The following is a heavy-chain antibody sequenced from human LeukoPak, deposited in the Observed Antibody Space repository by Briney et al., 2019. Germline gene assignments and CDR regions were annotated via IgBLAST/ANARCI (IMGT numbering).Heavy chain of an antibody. V-gene: IGHV4-39*07. J-gene: IGHJ4*02. CDR2: INHSGST. D-gene: IGHD3-3*01. Sequence: SETLSLTCTVSGGSISSGGYYWSWIRQPPGKGLEWIGEINHSGSTNYNPSLKSRVTISVDTSKNQFSLKLSSVTAADTAVYYCARLYYDFDYSGQGTLVTVSS. CDR3: ARLYYDFDY. CDR1: GGSISSGGYY.